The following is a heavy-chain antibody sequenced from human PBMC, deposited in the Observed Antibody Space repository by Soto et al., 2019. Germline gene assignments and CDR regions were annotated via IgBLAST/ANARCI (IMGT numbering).Heavy chain of an antibody. Sequence: EVQLWGPGGGLAKLGGSRKSPVGPSDLPFSGFWRPWARRPQGKGLEWGGSINQEGSEYSYAGSGRGRLTVSRDNARNSLYLEMNSLRAEDTAVYFCARDRGNGYYGQESWAMDVWGQGTTVTVSS. V-gene: IGHV3-7*03. CDR3: ARDRGNGYYGQESWAMDV. CDR2: INQEGSEY. CDR1: DLPFSGFW. D-gene: IGHD1-26*01. J-gene: IGHJ6*02.